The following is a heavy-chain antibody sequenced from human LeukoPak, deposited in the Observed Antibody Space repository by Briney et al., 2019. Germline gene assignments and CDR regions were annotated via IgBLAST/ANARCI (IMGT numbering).Heavy chain of an antibody. D-gene: IGHD4-17*01. CDR1: GYTLTEVS. V-gene: IGHV1-24*01. CDR2: FDPEEGDT. CDR3: ASAQDHGDDGFGLDV. J-gene: IGHJ6*02. Sequence: ASVKASCKVSGYTLTEVSIHWVRQTPGKGLEWMGGFDPEEGDTVAQRFQERATMTEDTSTDTAYMELSSLSSEDTALYYCASAQDHGDDGFGLDVWGQGTTVTVSS.